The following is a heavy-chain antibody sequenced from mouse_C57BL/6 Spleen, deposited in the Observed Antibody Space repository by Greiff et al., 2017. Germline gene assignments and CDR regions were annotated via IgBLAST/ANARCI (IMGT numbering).Heavy chain of an antibody. CDR2: IHPNSGST. CDR1: GYTFTSYW. J-gene: IGHJ4*01. Sequence: QVQLQQPGAELVKPGASVKLSCKASGYTFTSYWMHWVKQRPGQGLEWIGMIHPNSGSTNYNEKFKSKATLTVDKSSSTAYMQLSSLTSEGSAVYYCARGVVYSNAYYCAMDNWGQGTSVTVSA. CDR3: ARGVVYSNAYYCAMDN. V-gene: IGHV1-64*01. D-gene: IGHD2-5*01.